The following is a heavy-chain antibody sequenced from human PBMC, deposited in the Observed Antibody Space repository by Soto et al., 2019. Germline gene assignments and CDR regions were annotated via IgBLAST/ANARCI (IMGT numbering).Heavy chain of an antibody. CDR1: GGTFSSHG. Sequence: QVQLVQSGAEVEKPGSSVKVSCKASGGTFSSHGFNWVRQAAGQGLEWIGGSIPLFGITNHTQKFQDRVTISADTSTSTDYMELRGLRSDATAVYYCASDRGYGLVNWGQGTLITVSS. V-gene: IGHV1-69*14. D-gene: IGHD2-15*01. J-gene: IGHJ4*02. CDR3: ASDRGYGLVN. CDR2: SIPLFGIT.